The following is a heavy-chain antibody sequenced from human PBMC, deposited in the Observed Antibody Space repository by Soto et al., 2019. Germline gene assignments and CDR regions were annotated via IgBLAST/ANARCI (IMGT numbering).Heavy chain of an antibody. D-gene: IGHD2-2*01. J-gene: IGHJ6*03. CDR3: TRSAYIDV. Sequence: VRQAPGKGLEWVSYISSGSSTIYYADSVKGRFTISRDNAKNSLYLQMDSLRAEYTAVYYATRSAYIDVWCTGTTVTVXS. CDR2: ISSGSSTI. V-gene: IGHV3-48*01.